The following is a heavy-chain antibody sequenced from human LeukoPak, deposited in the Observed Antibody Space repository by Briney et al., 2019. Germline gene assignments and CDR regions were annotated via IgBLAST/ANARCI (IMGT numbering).Heavy chain of an antibody. CDR3: AKQREGSSWSPDY. D-gene: IGHD6-13*01. Sequence: GGSLRLSCAASGFTFSTYAMNWVRQAPGKGLEWVSTISGSGTSTDYADSVKGRFTISRDNSKNTLYLQMNNLRAEDTAVYYCAKQREGSSWSPDYWGQGTLVTVSS. CDR1: GFTFSTYA. J-gene: IGHJ4*02. V-gene: IGHV3-23*01. CDR2: ISGSGTST.